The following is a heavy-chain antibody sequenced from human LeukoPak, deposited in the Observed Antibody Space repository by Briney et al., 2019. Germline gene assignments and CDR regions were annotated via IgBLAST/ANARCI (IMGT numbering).Heavy chain of an antibody. Sequence: GGSLRLSCAASGVTFSTYAMHWVRQAPGKGLEWVAFMRYDGNFEDYVDSVKGRFTISRDNSKKTLYLQMKSLRPEDTAVYYCAKRGDTGCDFSFDSWGQGTLVIVSS. V-gene: IGHV3-30*02. CDR3: AKRGDTGCDFSFDS. J-gene: IGHJ4*02. CDR2: MRYDGNFE. CDR1: GVTFSTYA. D-gene: IGHD3-3*01.